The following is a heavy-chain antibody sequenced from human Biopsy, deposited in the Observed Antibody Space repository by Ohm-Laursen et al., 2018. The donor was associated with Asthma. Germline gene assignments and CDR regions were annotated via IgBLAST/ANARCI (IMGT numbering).Heavy chain of an antibody. CDR1: GVSIRSYY. CDR2: IHYSGST. D-gene: IGHD2-15*01. Sequence: SETLSLTCTVSGVSIRSYYWTWTRQPPGKGLEWIGNIHYSGSTYSNPSLKSRVTISVDTSKKQISLRLSSVIAADTAVYYCAGFCSGGNCPDYWGQGTLVTVSS. V-gene: IGHV4-59*01. CDR3: AGFCSGGNCPDY. J-gene: IGHJ4*02.